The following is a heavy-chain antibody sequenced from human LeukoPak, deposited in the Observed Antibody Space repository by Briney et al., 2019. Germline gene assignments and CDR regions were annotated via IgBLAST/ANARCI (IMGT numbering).Heavy chain of an antibody. Sequence: SETLSLTCTVSGGSISSYYWSWIRQPPGKGLEWIGYIYYSGSTNYNPSLKSRVTISVDTSKNQFSLKLGSVTAADTAVYYCARGLAAMALYFDYWAREPWSPSPQ. CDR3: ARGLAAMALYFDY. J-gene: IGHJ4*02. D-gene: IGHD5-18*01. V-gene: IGHV4-59*01. CDR1: GGSISSYY. CDR2: IYYSGST.